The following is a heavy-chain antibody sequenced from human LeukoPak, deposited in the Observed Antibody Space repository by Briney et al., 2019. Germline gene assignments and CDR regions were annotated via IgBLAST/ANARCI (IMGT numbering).Heavy chain of an antibody. CDR2: IYYSGST. Sequence: PSETLSLTCTVSGGSISSYYWSWIRQPPGKGLEWIGYIYYSGSTNYNPSLKSRVTISVDTSKNQFSLKLSSVTAADTAVYYCARATYYYDSRDAFDIWGQGTMVTVSS. D-gene: IGHD3-22*01. V-gene: IGHV4-59*01. CDR3: ARATYYYDSRDAFDI. J-gene: IGHJ3*02. CDR1: GGSISSYY.